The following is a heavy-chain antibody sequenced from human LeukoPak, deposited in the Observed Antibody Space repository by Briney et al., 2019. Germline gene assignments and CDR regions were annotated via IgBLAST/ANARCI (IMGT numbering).Heavy chain of an antibody. V-gene: IGHV1-2*02. CDR2: INPNSGGT. CDR1: GGTFSSYA. D-gene: IGHD2-8*02. CDR3: ARTPYSTGTYDY. J-gene: IGHJ4*02. Sequence: ASVKVSCKASGGTFSSYAISWVRQAPGQGLEWMGLINPNSGGTNYAQKFQGRVTMTRDTSISTAYMELSGLTSDDTALYYCARTPYSTGTYDYWGQGTLVTVSS.